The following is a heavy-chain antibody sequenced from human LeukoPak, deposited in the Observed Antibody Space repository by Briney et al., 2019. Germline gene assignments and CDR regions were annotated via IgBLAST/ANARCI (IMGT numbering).Heavy chain of an antibody. V-gene: IGHV1-46*01. CDR1: GYTFTSYY. J-gene: IGHJ4*02. D-gene: IGHD6-13*01. CDR3: ARDRGSLIAAGGY. CDR2: INPSGGGT. Sequence: ASVKVSCKASGYTFTSYYMHWLRQAPGQGLECMGIINPSGGGTSYAQKFQGRVTMTRDMSTSTVYMELSSLRSEDTAVYYCARDRGSLIAAGGYWGQGTLVTVSS.